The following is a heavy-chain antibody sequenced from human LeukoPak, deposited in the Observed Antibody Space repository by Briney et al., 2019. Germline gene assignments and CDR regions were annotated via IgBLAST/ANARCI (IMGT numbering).Heavy chain of an antibody. CDR2: INHSGST. CDR3: ARAHGSGSPIDY. D-gene: IGHD3-10*01. Sequence: SETLSLTCAVYGGSFSGYYWSWIRQPPGKGLEWIGEINHSGSTNYNPSLKSRVTISVDTSKNQFSLKLSSVTAADTAVYYCARAHGSGSPIDYWGQGTLVTVSS. V-gene: IGHV4-34*01. J-gene: IGHJ4*02. CDR1: GGSFSGYY.